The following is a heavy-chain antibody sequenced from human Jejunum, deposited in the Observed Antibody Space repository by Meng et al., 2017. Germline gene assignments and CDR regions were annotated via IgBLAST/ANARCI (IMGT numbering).Heavy chain of an antibody. V-gene: IGHV3-33*01. CDR3: ARDFGGSRNWQFDY. D-gene: IGHD1-1*01. CDR1: GFTFSGYG. Sequence: GESLKISCATSGFTFSGYGMHWVRQAPGKGLEWVAVLGTRGAHEDYVDSVRGRFIISRDNSKNTLYLQMNNLRVEDTAVYYCARDFGGSRNWQFDYWGQGILVTVSS. J-gene: IGHJ4*02. CDR2: LGTRGAHE.